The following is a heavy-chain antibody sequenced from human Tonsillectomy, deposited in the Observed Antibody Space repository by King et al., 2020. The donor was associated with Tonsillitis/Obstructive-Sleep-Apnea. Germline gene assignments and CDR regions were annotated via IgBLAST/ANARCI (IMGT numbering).Heavy chain of an antibody. CDR3: ASLYDSSGYYYVYYLDI. CDR2: IYPGDSDT. V-gene: IGHV5-51*03. J-gene: IGHJ3*02. D-gene: IGHD3-22*01. CDR1: GYRFASYW. Sequence: QLVQSGAEVKKPGESLKISCKGSGYRFASYWIGWVRQMPGKGLEWMGIIYPGDSDTRYSPSFQGQVTISADKSISTAYLQWSSLKASDTAMYYCASLYDSSGYYYVYYLDIWGQGTMVTVSS.